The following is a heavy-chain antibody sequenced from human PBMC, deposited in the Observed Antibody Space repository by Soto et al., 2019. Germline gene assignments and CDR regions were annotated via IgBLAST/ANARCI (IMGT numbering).Heavy chain of an antibody. CDR2: IFYRGIT. Sequence: SETLSLTCSVSGASITSSYWSWIRQSPGKGLEWIGYIFYRGITDYNPSLGSRVTMSVDTSKNQLSLNMTSMTAADTAVYYCARTPYRLALGTVLCYFDHWGQGTLVTVSS. D-gene: IGHD3-16*01. J-gene: IGHJ4*02. CDR1: GASITSSY. V-gene: IGHV4-59*12. CDR3: ARTPYRLALGTVLCYFDH.